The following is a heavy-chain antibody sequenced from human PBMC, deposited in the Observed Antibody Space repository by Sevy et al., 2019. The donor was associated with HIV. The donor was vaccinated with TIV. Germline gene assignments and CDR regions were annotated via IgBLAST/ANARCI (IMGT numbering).Heavy chain of an antibody. CDR1: GFTFRSYA. Sequence: GGYLRLSCAASGFTFRSYAMHWVRQAPGKGLEWVAVISYDGSIKDYSDAVKGRFTISRDNSKNTLYVEMNGLREDDTAVYYCARTEIVEGGGMDVWGQGTRVTVSS. J-gene: IGHJ6*02. CDR3: ARTEIVEGGGMDV. CDR2: ISYDGSIK. D-gene: IGHD2-21*01. V-gene: IGHV3-30*04.